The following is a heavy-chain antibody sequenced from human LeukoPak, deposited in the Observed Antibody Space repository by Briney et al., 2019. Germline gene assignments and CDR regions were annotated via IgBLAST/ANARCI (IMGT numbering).Heavy chain of an antibody. D-gene: IGHD1-1*01. Sequence: ASVKVSCKVSGYSLSDLSIHWVRRVPGKGLEWMGGFEPEEGEHGETIYAQKFEGRLTLTEDTATDTAYMELVSLTSADTAVYYCATDRLEIYALHIWGQGTVVTVSS. J-gene: IGHJ3*02. CDR1: GYSLSDLS. V-gene: IGHV1-24*01. CDR3: ATDRLEIYALHI. CDR2: FEPEEGEHGET.